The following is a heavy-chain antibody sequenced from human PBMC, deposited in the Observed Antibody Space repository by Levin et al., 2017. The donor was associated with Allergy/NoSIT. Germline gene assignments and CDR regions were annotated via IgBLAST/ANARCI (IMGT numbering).Heavy chain of an antibody. CDR1: GFTFSSYA. CDR2: ISYDGSNK. J-gene: IGHJ4*02. V-gene: IGHV3-30-3*01. Sequence: GGSLRLSCAASGFTFSSYAMHWVRQAPGKGLEWVAVISYDGSNKYYADSVKGRFTISRDNSKNTLYLQMNSLRAEDTAVYYCAREGSDLKYFDYWGQGTLVTVSS. D-gene: IGHD2-21*02. CDR3: AREGSDLKYFDY.